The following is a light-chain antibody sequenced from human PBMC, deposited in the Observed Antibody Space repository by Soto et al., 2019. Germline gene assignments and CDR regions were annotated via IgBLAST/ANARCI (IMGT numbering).Light chain of an antibody. CDR3: SSYAGSNIVV. J-gene: IGLJ2*01. Sequence: QSALTQPPSASGSPGQSVTISCTGTSSDVGGYNYVSWYQQHPGKAPKLMIYEVSKRPSGVPDRFSGSKSGNTASLTVSGFQAEDEADYYCSSYAGSNIVVFGGGTKVTVL. V-gene: IGLV2-8*01. CDR2: EVS. CDR1: SSDVGGYNY.